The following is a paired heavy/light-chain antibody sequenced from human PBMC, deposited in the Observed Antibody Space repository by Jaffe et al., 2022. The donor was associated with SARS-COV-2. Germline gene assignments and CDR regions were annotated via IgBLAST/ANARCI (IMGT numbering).Heavy chain of an antibody. D-gene: IGHD6-19*01. J-gene: IGHJ6*02. Sequence: QVHLVQSGAEVRQPGSSVKVSCKVSGGTFTSYTITWVRQAPGQGLEYIGRIITILTTPTYAQKFQDRVSISADKSTSTVYMELSSLRSEDSAVYYCARNTRDLRAVAANDHGMDVWGQGTTVSVSS. CDR1: GGTFTSYT. V-gene: IGHV1-69*08. CDR2: IITILTTP. CDR3: ARNTRDLRAVAANDHGMDV.
Light chain of an antibody. J-gene: IGLJ2*01. Sequence: SYVLSQAPSVSVAPGKTATITCGGNDIGSTSVHWYQQKPGQAPVLVIKYNSDRPSGIPERFSGSNSGNTATLTISRVEAGDEADYHCQVWASDTNQVVFGGGTKVTVL. CDR3: QVWASDTNQVV. CDR1: DIGSTS. CDR2: YNS. V-gene: IGLV3-21*01.